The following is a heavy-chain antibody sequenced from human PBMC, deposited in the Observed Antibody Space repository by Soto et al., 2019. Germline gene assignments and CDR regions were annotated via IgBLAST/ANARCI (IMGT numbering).Heavy chain of an antibody. D-gene: IGHD3-10*01. CDR3: ARGTYGSGSYYTAYNWFDP. Sequence: EVQLVESGGGLVQPGGSLRLSCAASGFTVSSNYMSWVRQAPGKGLEWVSVIYSGGSTYYADSVKGRFTISRDNSKNTLYLQMNSLRAEDTAVYYCARGTYGSGSYYTAYNWFDPWGQGTLVTVSS. J-gene: IGHJ5*02. CDR2: IYSGGST. CDR1: GFTVSSNY. V-gene: IGHV3-66*01.